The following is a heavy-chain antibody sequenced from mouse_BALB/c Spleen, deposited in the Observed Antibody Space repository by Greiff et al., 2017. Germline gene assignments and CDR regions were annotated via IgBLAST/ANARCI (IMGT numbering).Heavy chain of an antibody. D-gene: IGHD1-1*01. J-gene: IGHJ4*01. CDR2: ISYSGST. V-gene: IGHV3-2*02. CDR1: GYSITSDYA. CDR3: ARWATTVEDYAMDY. Sequence: EVQLQESGPGLVKPSQSLSLTCTVTGYSITSDYAWNWIRQFPGNKLEWMGYISYSGSTSYNPSLKSRISITRDTSKNQFFLQLNSVTTEDTATYYCARWATTVEDYAMDYWGQGTSVTVSS.